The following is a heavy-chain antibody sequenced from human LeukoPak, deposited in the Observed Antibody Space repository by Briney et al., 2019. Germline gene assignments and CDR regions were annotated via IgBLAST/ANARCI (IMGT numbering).Heavy chain of an antibody. J-gene: IGHJ5*02. Sequence: PSQTLSLTCTVSGGSISSGSYYWSWIRQPAGKGLEWIGRIYTSGSTHYDPSLKSRVTISVDTSKNQFSLKLSSVTAADTAVYYCAIERRLKSGGSNWFDPWGQGTLVTVSS. V-gene: IGHV4-61*02. D-gene: IGHD3-16*01. CDR2: IYTSGST. CDR3: AIERRLKSGGSNWFDP. CDR1: GGSISSGSYY.